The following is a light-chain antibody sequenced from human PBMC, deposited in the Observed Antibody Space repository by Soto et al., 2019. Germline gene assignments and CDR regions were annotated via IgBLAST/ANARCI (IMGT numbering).Light chain of an antibody. V-gene: IGKV3-20*01. J-gene: IGKJ2*01. CDR1: QSVSSSY. CDR2: GAS. CDR3: QQYGSSPYT. Sequence: EIVLTQSPGTLSLSPGARATLSCRASQSVSSSYLAWYQQKPGQAPRLLIYGASSRATGIPDRFSVSGSGTDFTLTISRLEPEDFAVYYCQQYGSSPYTFGQGTKLEIK.